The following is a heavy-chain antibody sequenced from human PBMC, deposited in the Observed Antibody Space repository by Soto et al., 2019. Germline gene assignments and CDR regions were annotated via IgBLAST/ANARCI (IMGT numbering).Heavy chain of an antibody. V-gene: IGHV3-33*01. Sequence: QVQLVESGGGVVQPGRSLRLSCAASGFTFSSYGMHWVRQAPGKGLEWVAVIWYDGSNKYYADSVKGRFTISRDNSKNTLYLQMNSLRAEDTAVYYCAREKLNGGNSATYYYYYGMDVWGQGTTVTVSS. J-gene: IGHJ6*02. CDR1: GFTFSSYG. CDR3: AREKLNGGNSATYYYYYGMDV. D-gene: IGHD2-21*02. CDR2: IWYDGSNK.